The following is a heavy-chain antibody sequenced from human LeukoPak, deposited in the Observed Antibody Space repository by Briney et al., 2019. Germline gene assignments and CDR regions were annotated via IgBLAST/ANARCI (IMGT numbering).Heavy chain of an antibody. V-gene: IGHV4-59*01. CDR1: GGSISSYY. J-gene: IGHJ4*02. CDR3: ARNKESNSWYPVFDY. CDR2: IYYSGST. Sequence: RPSETLSLTCTVSGGSISSYYWSWIRQPPGKGLEWIGYIYYSGSTNYNPSLKSRVTISVDTSKNQFSLKLSSVTAADTAVYYCARNKESNSWYPVFDYWGQGTLVTVSS. D-gene: IGHD6-13*01.